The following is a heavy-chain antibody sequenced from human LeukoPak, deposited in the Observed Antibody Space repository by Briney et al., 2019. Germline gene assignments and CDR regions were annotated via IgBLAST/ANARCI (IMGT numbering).Heavy chain of an antibody. J-gene: IGHJ3*02. CDR1: GFTFSSYA. CDR3: ARESAIAVAGTDAFDI. CDR2: ISGSGGST. Sequence: PGGSLRLSCAASGFTFSSYAMSWVRQAPGKGLEWVSAISGSGGSTYYADSVKGRFTISRDNSKNTLYLQMNSLGAEDTAVYYCARESAIAVAGTDAFDIWGQGTMVTVSS. D-gene: IGHD6-19*01. V-gene: IGHV3-23*01.